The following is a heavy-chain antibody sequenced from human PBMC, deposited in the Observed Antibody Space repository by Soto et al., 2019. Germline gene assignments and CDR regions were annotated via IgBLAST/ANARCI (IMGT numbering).Heavy chain of an antibody. CDR3: ARIAVAGTEIDY. V-gene: IGHV4-59*01. D-gene: IGHD6-19*01. CDR2: IYYSGST. CDR1: GGSISSYY. Sequence: SETLSLTCTVSGGSISSYYWSWIRQPPGKGLEWIGYIYYSGSTNYNPSLKSRVTISVDTSKNQFSLKLSSVTAADTAVYYCARIAVAGTEIDYWGQGTLVTVSS. J-gene: IGHJ4*02.